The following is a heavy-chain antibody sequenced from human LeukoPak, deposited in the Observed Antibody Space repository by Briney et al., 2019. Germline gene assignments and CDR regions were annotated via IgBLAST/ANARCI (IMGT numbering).Heavy chain of an antibody. CDR3: ARASLSYTNSCHYYNAGMDA. CDR2: INPNSGGT. CDR1: GYTFTGYY. Sequence: ASVKVSCKASGYTFTGYYMHWVRQAPGQGLEWMGWINPNSGGTNYAQKFQGRVTMTRDTSISTAYMELSRLRSDDTAVYYCARASLSYTNSCHYYNAGMDAWGQGTTVTVSS. V-gene: IGHV1-2*02. D-gene: IGHD6-13*01. J-gene: IGHJ6*02.